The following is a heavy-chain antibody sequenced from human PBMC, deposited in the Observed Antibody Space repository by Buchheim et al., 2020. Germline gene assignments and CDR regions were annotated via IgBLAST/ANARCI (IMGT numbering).Heavy chain of an antibody. CDR1: GGSISSGGYY. Sequence: QVQLQESGPGLVKPSQTLSLTCTVSGGSISSGGYYWSWIRQHPGKGLKWIGYIYYSGSTYYNPSLKSRVTISVDTSKNQFSLKLSSVTAADTAVYYRAREFLDYYYDSSGYRPNWFDPWGQGTL. CDR3: AREFLDYYYDSSGYRPNWFDP. V-gene: IGHV4-31*03. D-gene: IGHD3-22*01. CDR2: IYYSGST. J-gene: IGHJ5*02.